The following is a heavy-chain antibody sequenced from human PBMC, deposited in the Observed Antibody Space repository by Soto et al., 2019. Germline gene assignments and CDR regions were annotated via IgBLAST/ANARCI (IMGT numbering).Heavy chain of an antibody. CDR3: ARVLFGYSSGRFDY. J-gene: IGHJ4*02. CDR1: GFTFSSYW. D-gene: IGHD6-19*01. Sequence: GGSLRLSCTASGFTFSSYWMHWVRQAPGKGLVWVSRINSDGSSTNYADSVKGRFTISRDNAKNTLYLQMNSLRAEDTAVYYCARVLFGYSSGRFDYWGQGTLVTVSS. CDR2: INSDGSST. V-gene: IGHV3-74*01.